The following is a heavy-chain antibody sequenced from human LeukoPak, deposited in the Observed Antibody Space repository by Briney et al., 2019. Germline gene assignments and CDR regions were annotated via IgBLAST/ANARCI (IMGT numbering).Heavy chain of an antibody. D-gene: IGHD1-1*01. CDR3: ATDLPWGRNGDWFDP. J-gene: IGHJ5*02. CDR1: GYTLTELS. Sequence: ASVKVSCKVSGYTLTELSMHWVRQAPGKGLEWMGGFDPEDGETIYAQKFQGRVTMTEDTSTDTAYMELSSLRSEDTAVYYCATDLPWGRNGDWFDPWGQGTLVTVSS. V-gene: IGHV1-24*01. CDR2: FDPEDGET.